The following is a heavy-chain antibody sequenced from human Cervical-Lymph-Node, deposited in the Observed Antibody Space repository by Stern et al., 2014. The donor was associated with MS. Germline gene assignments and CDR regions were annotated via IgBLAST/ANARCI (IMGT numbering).Heavy chain of an antibody. CDR2: ISAYNGNT. J-gene: IGHJ3*02. D-gene: IGHD2-15*01. Sequence: VQLVQSGAEVKKPGASVKVSCKASGYTFTSHGISWVRQGPGQGHEWMGLISAYNGNTNYAQKLQGRVTLTTGTSTSTAYMELRSLRSDDTAVYYCARGLLGSENAFDIWGQGTMVTVSS. CDR3: ARGLLGSENAFDI. V-gene: IGHV1-18*01. CDR1: GYTFTSHG.